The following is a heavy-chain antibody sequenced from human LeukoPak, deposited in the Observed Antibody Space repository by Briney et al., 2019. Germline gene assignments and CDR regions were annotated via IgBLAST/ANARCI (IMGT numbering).Heavy chain of an antibody. CDR3: ARDLVLAAAGRRAFDY. D-gene: IGHD6-13*01. Sequence: ASVKVSCKASGYIFTSYYMHWVRQAPGQGLEWMGIINPSGGSTSYAQKFQGRVTITRDTSASTAYMELSSLRSEDTAVYYCARDLVLAAAGRRAFDYWGQGTLVTVSS. V-gene: IGHV1-46*01. CDR1: GYIFTSYY. J-gene: IGHJ4*02. CDR2: INPSGGST.